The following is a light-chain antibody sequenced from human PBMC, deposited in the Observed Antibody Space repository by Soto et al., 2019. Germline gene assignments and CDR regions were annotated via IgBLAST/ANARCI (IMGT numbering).Light chain of an antibody. CDR3: HPYNSSRGGGV. CDR2: GNS. J-gene: IGLJ1*01. V-gene: IGLV1-40*01. CDR1: SSNIGAGYD. Sequence: QSVLTQPPSVSGAPGQRVTISCTGSSSNIGAGYDVHWYQQLPGTAPKLLIYGNSNRPSGVPDRFSGSKSGTSASLAITGLRGGVGSVYYRHPYNSSRGGGVFGTGTRAPVL.